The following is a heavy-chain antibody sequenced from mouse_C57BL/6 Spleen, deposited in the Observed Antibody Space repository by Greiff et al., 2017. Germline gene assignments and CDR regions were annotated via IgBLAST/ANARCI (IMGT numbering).Heavy chain of an antibody. CDR1: GYAFSSSW. CDR3: ARESYYGSSSFAD. CDR2: IYPGDGDT. Sequence: VQLQQSGPELVKPGASVKISCKASGYAFSSSWMNWVKQRPGKGLEWIGRIYPGDGDTNYNGKFKGKATLTADKSSSTAYMQLSSLTSEDSAVYFCARESYYGSSSFADWGQGTLVTVSA. J-gene: IGHJ3*01. V-gene: IGHV1-82*01. D-gene: IGHD1-1*01.